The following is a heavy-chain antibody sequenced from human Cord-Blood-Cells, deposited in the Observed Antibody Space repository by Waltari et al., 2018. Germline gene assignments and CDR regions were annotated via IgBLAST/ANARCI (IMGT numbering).Heavy chain of an antibody. CDR2: ISSSSSYI. D-gene: IGHD6-19*01. Sequence: EVQLVESGGGLVKPGGSLRLSCAASGFTFRSYGMNWVRQAPGKGIEWVSSISSSSSYIDSADSLKGRFTISRDNAKNSLYLQMNILRAEDTAVYYCARDSSGWFDYWGQGTLVTVSS. CDR3: ARDSSGWFDY. J-gene: IGHJ4*02. V-gene: IGHV3-21*01. CDR1: GFTFRSYG.